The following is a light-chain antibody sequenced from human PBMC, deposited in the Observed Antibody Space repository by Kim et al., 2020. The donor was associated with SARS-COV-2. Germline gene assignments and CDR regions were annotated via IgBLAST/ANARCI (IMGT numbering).Light chain of an antibody. V-gene: IGLV2-11*01. CDR3: CSYAGSYTLV. CDR1: SSDVGGYNY. J-gene: IGLJ3*02. Sequence: GQSVTISCTGTSSDVGGYNYVSWYQQHPGKAPKLIIYDVSKRPSGVPDRFSGSKFGNTASLTISGLQAEDEADYYCCSYAGSYTLVFGGGTQLTVL. CDR2: DVS.